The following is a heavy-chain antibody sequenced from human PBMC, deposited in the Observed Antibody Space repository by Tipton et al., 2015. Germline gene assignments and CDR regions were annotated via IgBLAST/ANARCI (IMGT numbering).Heavy chain of an antibody. V-gene: IGHV4-31*03. D-gene: IGHD5-18*01. CDR1: GGSISSGAYF. CDR2: IYYSGNT. J-gene: IGHJ4*02. Sequence: LRLSCTVSGGSISSGAYFWSWIRQHPGKGLEWIGYIYYSGNTYYNPSLKSRVTILVDTSKNQFSLKLSSVTAADTAVYYCARERGYGYGSHFDSWGQGTLVTVSS. CDR3: ARERGYGYGSHFDS.